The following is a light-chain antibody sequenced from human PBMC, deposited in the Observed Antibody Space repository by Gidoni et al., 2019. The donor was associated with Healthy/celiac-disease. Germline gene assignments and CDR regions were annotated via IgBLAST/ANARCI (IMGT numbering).Light chain of an antibody. J-gene: IGLJ2*01. CDR1: SSDVGGYNY. CDR3: SSYSTSSSSLDVV. CDR2: AVS. Sequence: QSALTQPASVSGSPGQSITISCTGTSSDVGGYNYVSWYQQHPGKAPKLMIYAVSNRPSGVSNRFSGSKSGNTASLTISGLQAEDEADYYCSSYSTSSSSLDVVFGGGTKLTVL. V-gene: IGLV2-14*01.